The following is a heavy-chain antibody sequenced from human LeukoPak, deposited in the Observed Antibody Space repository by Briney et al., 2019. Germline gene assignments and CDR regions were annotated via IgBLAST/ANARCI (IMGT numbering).Heavy chain of an antibody. Sequence: SETLSLTCTVSGGSISSGDYYWSWIRQPPGKGLEWIGFTYYSGSTNYNPSFKSRVTISVDASRNQFSLKLNSVTAADTAVYYCARRMKLASKGDAFDIWGQGTMVTVSS. CDR3: ARRMKLASKGDAFDI. CDR2: TYYSGST. D-gene: IGHD2-15*01. CDR1: GGSISSGDYY. V-gene: IGHV4-61*08. J-gene: IGHJ3*02.